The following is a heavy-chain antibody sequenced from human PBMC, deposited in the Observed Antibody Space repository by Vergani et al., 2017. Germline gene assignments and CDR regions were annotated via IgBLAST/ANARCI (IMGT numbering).Heavy chain of an antibody. V-gene: IGHV3-30*03. D-gene: IGHD3-22*01. CDR2: ISYDGSNK. Sequence: QVQLVESGGGVVQPGRSLRLSCAASGFTFSSYGMHWVRQAPGKGLEWVAVISYDGSNKYYADSVKGRFTISRDNSKNTLYLQMNSLRAEDTAVYYCARVRRPYYYDSSGLDYWGQGTLVTVSS. J-gene: IGHJ4*02. CDR1: GFTFSSYG. CDR3: ARVRRPYYYDSSGLDY.